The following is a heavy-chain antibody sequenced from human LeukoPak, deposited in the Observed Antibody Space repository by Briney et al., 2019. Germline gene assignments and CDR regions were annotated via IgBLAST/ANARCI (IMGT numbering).Heavy chain of an antibody. CDR2: IYYGGGT. CDR1: GGSVSSGSFY. Sequence: PSETLSLTCTVSGGSVSSGSFYWSWIRQPPGKGLEWIGYIYYGGGTKYNPSLNSRVPISIDTSNNQFSLKLISATAADTAVYYCARDDVSYSAWGQGTLVTVSS. CDR3: ARDDVSYSA. D-gene: IGHD3-16*01. J-gene: IGHJ5*02. V-gene: IGHV4-61*01.